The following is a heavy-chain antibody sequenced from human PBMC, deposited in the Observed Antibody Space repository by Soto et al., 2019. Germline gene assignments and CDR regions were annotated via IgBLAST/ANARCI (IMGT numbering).Heavy chain of an antibody. CDR3: GGNYDDSSGYYYAEYFQH. Sequence: SGPTLVNPTQTLTLTCTFSGFSLSTSGVGVGWIRQPPGKALEWLALIYWDDDKRYSPSLKSRLTITKDTSKNQVVLTMTNMDPVDTATYYCGGNYDDSSGYYYAEYFQHWGQGTLVTVSS. J-gene: IGHJ1*01. CDR1: GFSLSTSGVG. V-gene: IGHV2-5*02. D-gene: IGHD3-22*01. CDR2: IYWDDDK.